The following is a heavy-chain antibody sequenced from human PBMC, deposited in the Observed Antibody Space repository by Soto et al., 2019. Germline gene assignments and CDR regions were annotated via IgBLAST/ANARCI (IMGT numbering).Heavy chain of an antibody. D-gene: IGHD3-9*01. CDR2: MNPNSGDT. Sequence: QVQLVQSGAEVKKPGASVKVSCTFTSYDINWVRQAPGQGLEWMAWMNPNSGDTRYEQKLQGRVTMTRTTSSFTASMAVSSPRPEDTAVYYCARGPGSIDCRFTYSYMDVWGQGPTVTVSS. V-gene: IGHV1-8*01. J-gene: IGHJ6*03. CDR1: FTSYD. CDR3: ARGPGSIDCRFTYSYMDV.